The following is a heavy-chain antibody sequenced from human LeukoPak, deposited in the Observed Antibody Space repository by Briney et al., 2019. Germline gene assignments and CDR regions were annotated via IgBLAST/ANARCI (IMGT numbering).Heavy chain of an antibody. CDR1: GFTFSSYA. CDR3: ARDGAIAEAGPLYYFDY. D-gene: IGHD6-13*01. J-gene: IGHJ4*02. CDR2: ISYDGSNQ. V-gene: IGHV3-30*04. Sequence: PGGSLRLTCAALGFTFSSYAMHWGRQARGKGLEWVPLISYDGSNQYYADSVKGRFTVSRDTSKTTLYLQMNSLRDEDTAVYYCARDGAIAEAGPLYYFDYWGQGSLVTVSS.